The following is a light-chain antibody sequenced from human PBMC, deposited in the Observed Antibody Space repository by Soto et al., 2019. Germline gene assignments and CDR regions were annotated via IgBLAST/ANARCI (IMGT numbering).Light chain of an antibody. CDR2: DAS. CDR1: QSVSSK. V-gene: IGKV3-15*01. Sequence: VSTKSPATVSVSPGERATLSCRASQSVSSKLAWYQQKPGQPPRLLIFDASARATGVPDRFSGRGSGTEFTLTISSLQSEDFAVYYCHQYYNWHPWTFGQGTQLEIK. CDR3: HQYYNWHPWT. J-gene: IGKJ1*01.